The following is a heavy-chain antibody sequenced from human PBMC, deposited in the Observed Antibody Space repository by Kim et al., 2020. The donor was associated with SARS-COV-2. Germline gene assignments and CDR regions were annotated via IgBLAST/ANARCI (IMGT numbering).Heavy chain of an antibody. CDR1: GFTFDDYG. J-gene: IGHJ6*02. CDR3: ARETSAAPLLWFGKIQLTQGGGMDV. D-gene: IGHD3-10*01. Sequence: GGSLRLSCAASGFTFDDYGMSWVRQAPGKGLEWVSGINWNGGSTGYADSVKGRFTISRDNAKNSLYLQMNSLRAEDTALYHCARETSAAPLLWFGKIQLTQGGGMDVWGQETTVSVSS. CDR2: INWNGGST. V-gene: IGHV3-20*01.